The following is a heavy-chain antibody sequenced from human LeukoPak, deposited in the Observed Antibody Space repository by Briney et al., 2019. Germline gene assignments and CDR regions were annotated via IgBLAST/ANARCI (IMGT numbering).Heavy chain of an antibody. CDR3: ARAPSKIGGYYPEYFRH. V-gene: IGHV3-74*01. CDR2: IKSDGST. D-gene: IGHD3-22*01. J-gene: IGHJ1*01. CDR1: GFTFSSYW. Sequence: GGSLRLSCAASGFTFSSYWMHWVRQAPGKGLVWVSRIKSDGSTRYADSVKGRFTVSRDNAKNTVSLQMNSLRAEDTGVYYCARAPSKIGGYYPEYFRHWGQGTLVIVSS.